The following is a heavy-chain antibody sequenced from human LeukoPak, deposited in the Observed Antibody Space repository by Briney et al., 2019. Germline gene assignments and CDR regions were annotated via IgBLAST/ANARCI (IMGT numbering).Heavy chain of an antibody. CDR2: IYYSGST. D-gene: IGHD5-18*01. CDR1: GGSISSYY. V-gene: IGHV4-59*12. J-gene: IGHJ4*02. Sequence: SETLSLTCTVSGGSISSYYWSWIRQPPGKGLEWIGYIYYSGSTNYNPSLKSRVTISVDTSKNQFSLKLSSVTAADTAVYYCARDEYSYGYTDYWGQGTLVTVSS. CDR3: ARDEYSYGYTDY.